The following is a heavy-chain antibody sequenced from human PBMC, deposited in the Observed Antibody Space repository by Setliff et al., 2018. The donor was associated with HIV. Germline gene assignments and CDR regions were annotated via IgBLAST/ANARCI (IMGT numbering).Heavy chain of an antibody. Sequence: SETLSLTCAVSGYSISTNEWWGWIRQPPGKGLAWIGYISNSGKIYYDPSLNSRVTLSAGTSKNQLSLKLTSVTAEDTGVYYCARTVPHSAAQDAFDIWGQGTMVTVSS. CDR3: ARTVPHSAAQDAFDI. CDR1: GYSISTNEW. V-gene: IGHV4-28*05. CDR2: ISNSGKI. J-gene: IGHJ3*02. D-gene: IGHD4-4*01.